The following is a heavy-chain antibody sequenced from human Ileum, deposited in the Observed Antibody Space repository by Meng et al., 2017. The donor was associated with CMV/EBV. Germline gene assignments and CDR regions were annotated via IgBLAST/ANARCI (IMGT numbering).Heavy chain of an antibody. D-gene: IGHD2-15*01. V-gene: IGHV4-34*01. CDR3: ARGVAGGPFDY. J-gene: IGHJ4*02. CDR2: INHSGST. Sequence: QLQQWGAGLLKPSEPLPLPCAVYGGSFSGYYWSWIRQPPGKGLEWIGEINHSGSTNCNPSLKSRVTISVDTSKNQFFLKLSSVTAADTAMYYCARGVAGGPFDYWGQGTLVTVSS. CDR1: GGSFSGYY.